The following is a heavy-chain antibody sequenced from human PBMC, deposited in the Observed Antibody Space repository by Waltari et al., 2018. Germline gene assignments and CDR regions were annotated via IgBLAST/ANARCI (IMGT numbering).Heavy chain of an antibody. J-gene: IGHJ2*01. CDR1: GGSISSSSYY. V-gene: IGHV4-39*01. CDR3: ARHPAMTIMLWYFDL. Sequence: QLQLQESGPGLVKPSETLSLTCTVSGGSISSSSYYWGWIRQPPGKWLEWIGSIYYSGNTYYNPSLKSRVTISVDRSKNQFSLKLSSVTAADTAVYYCARHPAMTIMLWYFDLWGRGTLVTVSS. CDR2: IYYSGNT. D-gene: IGHD2-8*01.